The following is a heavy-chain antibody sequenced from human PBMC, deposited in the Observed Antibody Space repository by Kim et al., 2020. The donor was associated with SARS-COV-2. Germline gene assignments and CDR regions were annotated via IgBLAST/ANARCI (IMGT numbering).Heavy chain of an antibody. V-gene: IGHV4-34*01. CDR3: ARGRYFDWLFHQSPHYFDY. Sequence: SETLSLTCAVYGDPVNGYYWSWIRQPPGKGLEWIGEINYDRSTNYKPSLKSRVTMSLDSSKSQFSLRLTSLTAAATAVYYCARGRYFDWLFHQSPHYFDYGGQGNLVTVSS. J-gene: IGHJ4*02. CDR1: GDPVNGYY. CDR2: INYDRST. D-gene: IGHD3-9*01.